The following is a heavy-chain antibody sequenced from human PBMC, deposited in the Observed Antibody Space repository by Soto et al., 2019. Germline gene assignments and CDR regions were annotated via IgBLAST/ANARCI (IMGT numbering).Heavy chain of an antibody. V-gene: IGHV1-69*13. CDR2: IIPIFGTA. CDR1: GGTFSSYA. Sequence: ASVKVSCKASGGTFSSYAISWVRQAPGQGLEWMGGIIPIFGTANYAQKFQGRVTITADESTSTAYMELSSLRSEDTAVYYCARCHWDSSGYYRFDYWGQGTLVTVSS. J-gene: IGHJ4*02. D-gene: IGHD3-22*01. CDR3: ARCHWDSSGYYRFDY.